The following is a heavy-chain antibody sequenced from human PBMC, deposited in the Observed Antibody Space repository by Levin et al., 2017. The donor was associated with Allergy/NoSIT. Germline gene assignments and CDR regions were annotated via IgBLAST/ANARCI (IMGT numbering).Heavy chain of an antibody. CDR3: ARGQRSDYYDASGFYYVFDH. Sequence: AGGSLRLSCAVYGGSVSGYYWCWIRQPPGKGLEWIGEINHSGNTNYNPSIKSRVTMSIDTSTDQFSLRLSSVTAADTAVYYCARGQRSDYYDASGFYYVFDHWGQGTLVTVSS. J-gene: IGHJ4*02. CDR2: INHSGNT. V-gene: IGHV4-34*01. D-gene: IGHD3-22*01. CDR1: GGSVSGYY.